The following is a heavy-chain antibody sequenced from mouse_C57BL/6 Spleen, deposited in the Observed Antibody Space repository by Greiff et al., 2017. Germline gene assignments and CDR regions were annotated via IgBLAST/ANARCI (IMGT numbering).Heavy chain of an antibody. CDR2: INPNNGGT. D-gene: IGHD1-1*01. V-gene: IGHV1-18*01. Sequence: VQLQQSGPELVKPGASVKIPCKASGYTFTDYNMDWVKQSHGKSLEWIGDINPNNGGTIYNQKFKGKATLTVDTSSSTAYMELRSLTSEDTAVYYCARGAYGSSYAMDYWGQGTSVTVSS. CDR3: ARGAYGSSYAMDY. J-gene: IGHJ4*01. CDR1: GYTFTDYN.